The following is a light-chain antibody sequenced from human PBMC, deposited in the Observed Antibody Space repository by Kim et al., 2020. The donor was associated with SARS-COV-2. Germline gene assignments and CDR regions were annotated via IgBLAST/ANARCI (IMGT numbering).Light chain of an antibody. J-gene: IGKJ4*01. CDR2: GAS. CDR3: QKYDTAPLT. Sequence: ESEGDRVTITCRASQGISHYLAWYQQKPGKVPQLLIYGASTLQSGVPSRFSGSGSGTDFTLTISSLQPEDVATYYCQKYDTAPLTFGGGTKVDIK. CDR1: QGISHY. V-gene: IGKV1-27*01.